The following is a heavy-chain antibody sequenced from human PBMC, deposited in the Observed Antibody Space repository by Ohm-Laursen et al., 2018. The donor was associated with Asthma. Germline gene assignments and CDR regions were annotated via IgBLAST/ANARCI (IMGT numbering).Heavy chain of an antibody. Sequence: TLSLTCTVSGGSISSGSYYWSWIRQHPGKGLEWIGYIYYSGITYSNPSLRSRVTISVDTSKNQFSLNLTSVTAADTAVYYCARGSFYYESTGYYFFDHWGQGALVTVSS. CDR3: ARGSFYYESTGYYFFDH. CDR2: IYYSGIT. J-gene: IGHJ4*02. D-gene: IGHD3-22*01. V-gene: IGHV4-31*03. CDR1: GGSISSGSYY.